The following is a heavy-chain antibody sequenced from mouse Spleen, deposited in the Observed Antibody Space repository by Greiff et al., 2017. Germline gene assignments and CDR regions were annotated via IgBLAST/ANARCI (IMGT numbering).Heavy chain of an antibody. CDR2: ILPGSGST. V-gene: IGHV1-9*01. CDR3: ASSSTAAWFAY. CDR1: GYAFSSSW. J-gene: IGHJ3*01. Sequence: QVHVKQSGPELVKPGASVKISCKASGYAFSSSWMNWVKQRPGHGLEWIGEILPGSGSTNYNEKFKGKATFTADTSSNTAYMQLSSLTTEDSAIYYCASSSTAAWFAYWGQGTLVTVSA. D-gene: IGHD4-1*02.